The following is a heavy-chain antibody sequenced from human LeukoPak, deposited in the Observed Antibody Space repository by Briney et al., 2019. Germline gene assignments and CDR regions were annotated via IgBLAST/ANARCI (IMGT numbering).Heavy chain of an antibody. CDR2: IVFGSGNT. J-gene: IGHJ4*02. CDR1: GFTFTSSA. CDR3: AATPTFTYYYDSSGYYDY. D-gene: IGHD3-22*01. Sequence: SVKVSCKASGFTFTSSAMQWVRQARGQRLEWIGWIVFGSGNTNYAQKFQERVTITRDMSTSTAYMELSSLRSEDTAVYYCAATPTFTYYYDSSGYYDYWGQGTLVTVSS. V-gene: IGHV1-58*02.